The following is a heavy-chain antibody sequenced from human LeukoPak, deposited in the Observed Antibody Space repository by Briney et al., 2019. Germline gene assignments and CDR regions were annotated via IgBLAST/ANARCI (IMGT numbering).Heavy chain of an antibody. CDR2: INPDGSTT. D-gene: IGHD3-10*01. CDR3: AKDRRAGSYDY. V-gene: IGHV3-74*01. CDR1: GFTFSNYW. J-gene: IGHJ4*02. Sequence: PGGSLRLSCAASGFTFSNYWMHWVRQDPGKGLVWVSFINPDGSTTNYADSVKGRFTISRDNSKNTLYLQMNSLRAEDTAVYYCAKDRRAGSYDYWGQGTLVTVSS.